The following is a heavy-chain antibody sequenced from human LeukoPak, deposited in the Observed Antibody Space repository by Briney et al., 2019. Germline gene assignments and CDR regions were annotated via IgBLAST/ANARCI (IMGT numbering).Heavy chain of an antibody. V-gene: IGHV4-39*07. J-gene: IGHJ5*02. Sequence: SETLSLTCTVSGGSISSSSYYWGWIRQPPGKGLEWIGSIYYSGSTYYNPSLKSRVTISVDMSKNQFSLKLSSVTAADTAVYYCARDKEMATIRGSFDPWGQGTLVTVSS. CDR3: ARDKEMATIRGSFDP. CDR1: GGSISSSSYY. D-gene: IGHD5-24*01. CDR2: IYYSGST.